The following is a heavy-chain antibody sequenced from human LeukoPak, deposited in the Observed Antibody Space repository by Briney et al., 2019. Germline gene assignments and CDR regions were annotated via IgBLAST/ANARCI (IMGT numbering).Heavy chain of an antibody. V-gene: IGHV3-7*01. J-gene: IGHJ5*02. D-gene: IGHD3-3*01. CDR1: GFTFSSYW. CDR3: ARLVDNYDFWSGYFYNWFDP. Sequence: GGSLRLSCAASGFTFSSYWMSWVRQAPGEGLEWVANIKQDGSEKYYVDSVKGRFTISRDNAKNSLYLQMNSLRAEDTAVYYCARLVDNYDFWSGYFYNWFDPWGQGTLVTVSS. CDR2: IKQDGSEK.